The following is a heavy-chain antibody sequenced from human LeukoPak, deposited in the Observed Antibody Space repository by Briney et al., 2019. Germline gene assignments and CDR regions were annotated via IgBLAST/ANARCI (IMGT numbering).Heavy chain of an antibody. D-gene: IGHD6-13*01. CDR1: GGSFSGYY. CDR3: ASFLRRHRRIAAIREVWFDP. J-gene: IGHJ5*02. Sequence: SETLSLTCAVYGGSFSGYYWSWIRQPPGKGLEWIGEINHSGSTNYNPSLKSRVTISVDTSKNQFSLKLSSVTAADTAVYYCASFLRRHRRIAAIREVWFDPWGQGTLVTVSS. V-gene: IGHV4-34*01. CDR2: INHSGST.